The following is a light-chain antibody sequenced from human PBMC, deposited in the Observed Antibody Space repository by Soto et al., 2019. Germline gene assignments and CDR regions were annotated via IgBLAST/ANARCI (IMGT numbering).Light chain of an antibody. CDR2: GAS. V-gene: IGKV1-6*01. J-gene: IGKJ2*01. Sequence: AIQMTQSPSSLSASVGDRVTITCRASQGIRNELGWYQQKPGKAPNLLIYGASNLQSGVPSRFSGSGSGTDFTLTISSLQPEDFATYYCLQDYDYPYTFGQGTKVEIK. CDR3: LQDYDYPYT. CDR1: QGIRNE.